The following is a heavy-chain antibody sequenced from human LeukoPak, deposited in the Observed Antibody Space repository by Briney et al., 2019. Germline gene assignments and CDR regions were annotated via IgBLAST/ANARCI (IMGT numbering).Heavy chain of an antibody. J-gene: IGHJ4*02. CDR1: GGSISSSSYY. V-gene: IGHV4-39*07. CDR3: ARVKGSASYPWVPDF. D-gene: IGHD3-10*01. Sequence: PSETLSLTCTVSGGSISSSSYYWGWIRQPPGKGLEWIGSIYYSGSTYYNPSLKSRVTISVDTSKNQLSLKVSSVTAADTAVYYCARVKGSASYPWVPDFWGQGTLVTVSS. CDR2: IYYSGST.